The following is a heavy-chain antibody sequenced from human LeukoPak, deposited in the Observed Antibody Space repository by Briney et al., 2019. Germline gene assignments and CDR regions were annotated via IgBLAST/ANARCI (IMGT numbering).Heavy chain of an antibody. D-gene: IGHD1-26*01. J-gene: IGHJ4*02. CDR1: GGSISSYY. CDR2: IYYSGST. V-gene: IGHV4-59*08. Sequence: PSETLSLTCTVSGGSISSYYWSWIRQPPGKGLEWIGYIYYSGSTNYNPSLKSRVTISVDTSKNQFSLKLSSVTAADTAVYYCARLGIVGATGLMDYWGQGTLVTVSS. CDR3: ARLGIVGATGLMDY.